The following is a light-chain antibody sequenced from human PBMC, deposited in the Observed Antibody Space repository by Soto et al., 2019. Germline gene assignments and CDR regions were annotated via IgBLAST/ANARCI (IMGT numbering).Light chain of an antibody. CDR2: GAS. Sequence: EIVLTQSPGTLSLSPGERATLSCRASQSVSSSYLAWYQQKPGQAPRLLIYGASSRATGIPDRFSGSGSGTDFTLTISRLEPEAFAVYYCQQYASSPTFGQGTKVDIK. V-gene: IGKV3-20*01. J-gene: IGKJ1*01. CDR1: QSVSSSY. CDR3: QQYASSPT.